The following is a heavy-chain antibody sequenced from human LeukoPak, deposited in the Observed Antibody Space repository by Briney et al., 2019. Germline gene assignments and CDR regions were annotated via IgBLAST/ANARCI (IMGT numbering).Heavy chain of an antibody. CDR3: ARAIRYQLLSDY. V-gene: IGHV1-8*03. CDR2: MNPNSGNT. Sequence: ASVKVSCKTSGYTFSTYDINWVRQAARQGLEWMGWMNPNSGNTGSAQKFQGRATITRDTSITTAYLELSSLRSEDTAVYYCARAIRYQLLSDYWGQGTLVTVSS. J-gene: IGHJ4*02. D-gene: IGHD2-2*01. CDR1: GYTFSTYD.